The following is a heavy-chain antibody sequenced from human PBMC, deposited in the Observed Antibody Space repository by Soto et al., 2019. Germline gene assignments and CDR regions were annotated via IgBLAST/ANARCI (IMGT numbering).Heavy chain of an antibody. CDR2: ITWNSGMI. CDR3: ARDNAGGRLPDY. CDR1: GFSFEDSA. D-gene: IGHD3-16*01. J-gene: IGHJ4*02. V-gene: IGHV3-9*01. Sequence: EVQLVESGGGIVQPGGSLRVSCAASGFSFEDSAMHWVRQGPGKGLEWVSSITWNSGMIGYGDSVKGRFTTSRDNAKSLLYLQMDCLRVEDSALYYCARDNAGGRLPDYWGQGTRVTVSS.